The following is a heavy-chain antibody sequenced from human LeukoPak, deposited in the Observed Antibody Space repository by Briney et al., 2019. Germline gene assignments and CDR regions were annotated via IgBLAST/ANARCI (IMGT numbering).Heavy chain of an antibody. CDR3: AKGPGAEGLGN. J-gene: IGHJ4*02. Sequence: PSQTLSLTCTVSGGSISSRGFFWSWIRQHPGKGLESIGYISYSGSPYYNPSLKSRLTMSVDTSKNEFSLQLTSLTAADTAVYYCAKGPGAEGLGNWGQGTLVIVSS. CDR1: GGSISSRGFF. CDR2: ISYSGSP. V-gene: IGHV4-31*03. D-gene: IGHD4-17*01.